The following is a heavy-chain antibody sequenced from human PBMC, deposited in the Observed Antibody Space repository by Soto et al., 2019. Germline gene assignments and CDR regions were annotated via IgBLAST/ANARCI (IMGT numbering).Heavy chain of an antibody. CDR1: GYTFTSYG. J-gene: IGHJ3*02. Sequence: QVQLVQSGAEVKKPGASVKVSCKASGYTFTSYGISWVRQAPGQGLEWMGWISAYNGNTNYAQKLQGRVTMTTATSTRTAYMELRSLRSDDTAVYYCARDRSPLITMIVVGPDAFDIWGQGTMVTVSS. CDR3: ARDRSPLITMIVVGPDAFDI. D-gene: IGHD3-22*01. CDR2: ISAYNGNT. V-gene: IGHV1-18*04.